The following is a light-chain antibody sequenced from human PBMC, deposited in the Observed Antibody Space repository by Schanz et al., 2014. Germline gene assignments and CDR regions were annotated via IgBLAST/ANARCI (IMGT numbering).Light chain of an antibody. J-gene: IGLJ3*02. CDR2: SNN. CDR1: SSNIGAGYD. V-gene: IGLV1-44*01. Sequence: SVLTQPPSASGTPGQRVTISCSGSSSNIGAGYDVHWYQQLPGTAPKLLIYSNNQRPSGVPDRFSGSKSGTSASLAISGLQSEDDADYYCASWDDNLSAWLFGGGTQLTVL. CDR3: ASWDDNLSAWL.